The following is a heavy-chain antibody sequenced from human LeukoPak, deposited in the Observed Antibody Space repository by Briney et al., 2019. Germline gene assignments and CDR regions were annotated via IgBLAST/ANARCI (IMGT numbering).Heavy chain of an antibody. J-gene: IGHJ5*02. D-gene: IGHD3-3*01. CDR3: ARDPTYDFWSGYKNNWFDP. CDR1: GYTFTSYG. CDR2: ISAYNGNT. Sequence: ASVKVSCKASGYTFTSYGISWVRQAPGQGLEWMGWISAYNGNTNYAQKLQGRVTITTDTSTSTAYMELRSLRSDDTAVYYCARDPTYDFWSGYKNNWFDPWGQGTLVTVSS. V-gene: IGHV1-18*01.